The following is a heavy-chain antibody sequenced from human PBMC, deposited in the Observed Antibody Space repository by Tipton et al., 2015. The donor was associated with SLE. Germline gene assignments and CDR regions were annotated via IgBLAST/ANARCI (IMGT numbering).Heavy chain of an antibody. V-gene: IGHV1-69*05. CDR3: ARDALVGPTVTTFH. CDR1: GGTFSSYA. D-gene: IGHD4-17*01. J-gene: IGHJ4*02. CDR2: IIPIFGTA. Sequence: QSGPEVKKPGSSVKVSCKASGGTFSSYAISWVRQAPGQGLEWMGGIIPIFGTANYAQKFQGRVTITTDESTSTAYMELRSLRSDDTAVYYCARDALVGPTVTTFHWGQGTLVTVSS.